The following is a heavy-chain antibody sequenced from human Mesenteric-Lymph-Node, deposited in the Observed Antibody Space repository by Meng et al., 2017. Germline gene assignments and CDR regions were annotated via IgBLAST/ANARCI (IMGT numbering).Heavy chain of an antibody. CDR3: AFSSSWYSTDFQH. CDR2: ISWNSGSI. D-gene: IGHD6-13*01. CDR1: GFTFDDYA. V-gene: IGHV3-9*01. J-gene: IGHJ1*01. Sequence: GGSLRLSCAASGFTFDDYAMHWVRQAPGKGLEWVSGISWNSGSIGYADSVKGRFTISRDNAKKSLYLQMNSLRAEDTALYYCAFSSSWYSTDFQHWGQGTLVTVS.